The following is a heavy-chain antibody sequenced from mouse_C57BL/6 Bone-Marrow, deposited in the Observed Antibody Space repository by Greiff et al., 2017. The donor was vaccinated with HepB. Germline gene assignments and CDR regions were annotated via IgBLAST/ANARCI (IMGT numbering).Heavy chain of an antibody. Sequence: EVQLQESGAELVRPGASVKLSCTASGFNIKDDYMHWVKQRPEQGLEWIGWIDPENGDTEYASKFQGKATITADTSSNTAYLQLSSLTSEDTAVYYCTTCIDDSAHWGQGTLVTVSA. V-gene: IGHV14-4*01. CDR2: IDPENGDT. CDR1: GFNIKDDY. J-gene: IGHJ3*01. CDR3: TTCIDDSAH. D-gene: IGHD2-4*01.